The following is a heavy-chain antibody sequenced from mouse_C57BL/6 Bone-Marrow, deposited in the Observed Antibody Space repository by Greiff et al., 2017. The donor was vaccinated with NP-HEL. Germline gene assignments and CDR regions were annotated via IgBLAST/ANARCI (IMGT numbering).Heavy chain of an antibody. CDR2: IDPETGGT. CDR3: TGNSY. V-gene: IGHV1-15*01. Sequence: VQLVESGAELVRPGASVTLSCKASGYTFTDYEMHWVKQTPVHGLEWIGAIDPETGGTAYNQKFKGKAILTADKSSSTAYMELRSLTSEDSTVYYCTGNSYWGQGTTLTVSS. J-gene: IGHJ2*01. CDR1: GYTFTDYE.